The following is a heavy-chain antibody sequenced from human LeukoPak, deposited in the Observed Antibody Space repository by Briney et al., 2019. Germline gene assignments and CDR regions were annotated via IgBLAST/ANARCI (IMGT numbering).Heavy chain of an antibody. V-gene: IGHV5-51*01. CDR3: VKPAGTGRWFDP. D-gene: IGHD2-8*02. Sequence: GESLKIACKASEYSFTSYWIGWVRQMPGKGREWMGIIYPGDADIRYSPSFEGQVSISADTSMNTAYLHWSSLKASDTAMYFCVKPAGTGRWFDPWGQGTLVTVSS. CDR2: IYPGDADI. J-gene: IGHJ5*02. CDR1: EYSFTSYW.